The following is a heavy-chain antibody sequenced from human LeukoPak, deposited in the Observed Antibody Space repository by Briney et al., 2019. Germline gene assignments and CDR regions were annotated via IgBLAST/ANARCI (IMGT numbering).Heavy chain of an antibody. J-gene: IGHJ4*02. D-gene: IGHD5-12*01. V-gene: IGHV3-53*01. CDR1: GFTVSSNY. Sequence: GGSLRLSCAASGFTVSSNYMSWVRQAPGKGLEWVSVFYSGGDTYYADSVKGRFTISRDNSKNTLYLQMNTLRAEDTAVYYCARASGYSGYDPFDYWGQGTLVTVSS. CDR2: FYSGGDT. CDR3: ARASGYSGYDPFDY.